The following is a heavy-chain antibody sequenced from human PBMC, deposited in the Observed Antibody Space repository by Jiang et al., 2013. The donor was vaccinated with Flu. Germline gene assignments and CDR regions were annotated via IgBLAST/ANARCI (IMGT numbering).Heavy chain of an antibody. Sequence: VISYDGSNKYYADSVKGRFTISRDNSKNTLYLQMNSLRAEDTAVYYCAKDADYYGSGSYIDYWGQGTLVTVSS. J-gene: IGHJ4*02. D-gene: IGHD3-10*01. V-gene: IGHV3-30*18. CDR3: AKDADYYGSGSYIDY. CDR2: ISYDGSNK.